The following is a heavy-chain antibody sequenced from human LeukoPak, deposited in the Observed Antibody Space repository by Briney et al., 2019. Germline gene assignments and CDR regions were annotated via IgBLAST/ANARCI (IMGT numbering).Heavy chain of an antibody. Sequence: PSETLSLTCAVYGGSFSGYYWSWIRQPPGKGLEWIGEINHSGSTNYNPSLKSRVTISVDTSKNQFSLKLSSVTAADTAVYYCASLTDIEAGAVRYWGQGTLVTVSS. J-gene: IGHJ4*02. V-gene: IGHV4-34*01. CDR2: INHSGST. CDR1: GGSFSGYY. D-gene: IGHD1-26*01. CDR3: ASLTDIEAGAVRY.